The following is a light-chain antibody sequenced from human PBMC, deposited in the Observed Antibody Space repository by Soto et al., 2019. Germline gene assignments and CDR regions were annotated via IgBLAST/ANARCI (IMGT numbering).Light chain of an antibody. CDR1: QSVSSN. CDR3: LQYSNWPRT. J-gene: IGKJ1*01. CDR2: GTS. Sequence: EIVMTQSPATLSVSPGKRVTLSCRASQSVSSNLAWYQQKPGQVPRVLIYGTSTRATGIPARFSGSGSGTEFTLTISSLQSEDSAVYYCLQYSNWPRTFGQGTKVEIK. V-gene: IGKV3-15*01.